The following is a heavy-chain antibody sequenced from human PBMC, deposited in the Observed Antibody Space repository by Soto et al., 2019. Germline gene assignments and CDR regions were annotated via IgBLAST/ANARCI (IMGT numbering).Heavy chain of an antibody. CDR3: AAGGVTSYGMDV. D-gene: IGHD2-21*02. CDR2: MNPNSGNT. CDR1: GYTFTSYD. Sequence: GASVKVSCKASGYTFTSYDINWVRQATGQGLEWMGWMNPNSGNTGYAQKFQGRVTMTRNTSISTAYMELSSLRSEDTAVYYCAAGGVTSYGMDVWGQGTTVTVSS. V-gene: IGHV1-8*01. J-gene: IGHJ6*02.